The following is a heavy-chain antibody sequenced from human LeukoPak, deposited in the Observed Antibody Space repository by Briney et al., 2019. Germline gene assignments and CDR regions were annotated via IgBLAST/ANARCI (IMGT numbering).Heavy chain of an antibody. CDR2: INHSGST. CDR1: GGSFSGYY. D-gene: IGHD3-10*01. Sequence: PSETLSLTCAVYGGSFSGYYWSWIRQPPGKGLEWIGEINHSGSTNYNPSLKSRVTISVDTSKNQFSLKLSSVTAADTAVYYCARVLRSYYYGSGSLGDWFDPWGQGTLVTVSS. J-gene: IGHJ5*02. V-gene: IGHV4-34*01. CDR3: ARVLRSYYYGSGSLGDWFDP.